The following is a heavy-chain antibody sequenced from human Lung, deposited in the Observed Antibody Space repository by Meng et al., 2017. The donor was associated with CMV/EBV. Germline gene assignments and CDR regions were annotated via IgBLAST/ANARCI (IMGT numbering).Heavy chain of an antibody. CDR2: INPNSGGT. CDR3: ERDIFGELLGGFDP. D-gene: IGHD3-10*02. CDR1: GYTFTCYY. Sequence: ASVKVSCKASGYTFTCYYMHWVRQAPGQGLEWMGWINPNSGGTNYAQKFQGRVTMTRDTSISTAYMELNRLRSDDTAVYFCERDIFGELLGGFDPWGQGTLVTVSS. J-gene: IGHJ5*02. V-gene: IGHV1-2*02.